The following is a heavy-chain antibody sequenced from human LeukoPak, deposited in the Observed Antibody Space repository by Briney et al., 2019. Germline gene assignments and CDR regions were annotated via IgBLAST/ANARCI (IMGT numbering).Heavy chain of an antibody. Sequence: TSETLSLTCTVSGGSISSYYWSWIRQPPGKGLEWIGEINHSGSTNYNPSLKSRVTISVDTSKNQFSLKLSSVTAADTAVYYCARLTYGSGRRWTLDYWGQGTLVTVSS. CDR3: ARLTYGSGRRWTLDY. J-gene: IGHJ4*02. CDR1: GGSISSYY. D-gene: IGHD3-10*01. V-gene: IGHV4-34*01. CDR2: INHSGST.